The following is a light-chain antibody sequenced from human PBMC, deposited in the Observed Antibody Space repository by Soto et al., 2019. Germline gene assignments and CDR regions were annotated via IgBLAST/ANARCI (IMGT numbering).Light chain of an antibody. CDR3: QQYSNYPLT. Sequence: DIQMTQSPSTLSASVGDRVIITCRASQSISTWLAWCQQKPGKAPKLLIYKASSLESGVPSRFSGSGSGTEFTLTISSLQPDDFATYYCQQYSNYPLTLGGGTKVEIK. CDR1: QSISTW. J-gene: IGKJ4*01. V-gene: IGKV1-5*03. CDR2: KAS.